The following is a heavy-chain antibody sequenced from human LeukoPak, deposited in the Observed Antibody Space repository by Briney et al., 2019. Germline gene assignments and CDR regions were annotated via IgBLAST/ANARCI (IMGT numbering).Heavy chain of an antibody. CDR1: GFTFSSYS. CDR2: ISSSSSYI. CDR3: ARDPYYYDSSGYYHGGSYYFDY. Sequence: GGSLRLSCAASGFTFSSYSMNCVRQAPGKGLEWVSSISSSSSYIYYADSVKGRFTISRDNAKNSLYLQMSSLRAEDTAVYYCARDPYYYDSSGYYHGGSYYFDYWGQGTLVTVSS. J-gene: IGHJ4*02. V-gene: IGHV3-21*01. D-gene: IGHD3-22*01.